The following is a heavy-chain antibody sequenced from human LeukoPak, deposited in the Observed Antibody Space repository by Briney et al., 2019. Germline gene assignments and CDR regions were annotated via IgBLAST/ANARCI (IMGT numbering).Heavy chain of an antibody. V-gene: IGHV3-30*04. Sequence: PGGSLRLSCAASGFTFSSYAMHGVRQAPGKGLEWVAVISYDGSNKYYADSVKGRFTISRDNSKNTLYLQMNSLRAEDTAVYYCTCSGSYRDFDYWGQGVLVTVSS. J-gene: IGHJ4*02. CDR1: GFTFSSYA. CDR2: ISYDGSNK. CDR3: TCSGSYRDFDY. D-gene: IGHD3-10*02.